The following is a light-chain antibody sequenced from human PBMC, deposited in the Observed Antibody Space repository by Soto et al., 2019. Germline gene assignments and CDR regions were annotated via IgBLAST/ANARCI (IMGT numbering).Light chain of an antibody. CDR3: QQRDIWPLS. J-gene: IGKJ4*01. CDR1: QSVGNH. CDR2: DAS. Sequence: EIVLTQSPGTLSLSPGERAILSCRASQSVGNHLAWYQQKAGQAPRLLIYDASNRATGVPARFSGRGSATYFTLTISGLERDDFAVYYCQQRDIWPLSFGGGTKVDIK. V-gene: IGKV3-11*01.